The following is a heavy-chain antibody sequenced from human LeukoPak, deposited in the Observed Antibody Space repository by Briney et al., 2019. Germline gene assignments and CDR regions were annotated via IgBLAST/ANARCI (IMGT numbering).Heavy chain of an antibody. CDR3: ARYYDSSGYYSNWFDP. CDR2: IYHSGST. CDR1: GYSISSGYY. Sequence: SETLSLTCTVSGYSISSGYYWGWIRQPPGKGLEWIGSIYHSGSTYYNPSLKSRVTISVDTSKNQSSLTLSSVTAADTAVYYCARYYDSSGYYSNWFDPWGQGTLVTVSS. V-gene: IGHV4-38-2*02. D-gene: IGHD3-22*01. J-gene: IGHJ5*02.